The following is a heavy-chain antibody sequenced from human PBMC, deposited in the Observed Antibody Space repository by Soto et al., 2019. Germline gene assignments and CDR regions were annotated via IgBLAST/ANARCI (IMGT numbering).Heavy chain of an antibody. D-gene: IGHD4-17*01. CDR2: INYSGTT. J-gene: IGHJ6*02. V-gene: IGHV4-34*01. CDR3: ARARRGDYRSRGGYGMDV. CDR1: GGSFSLYY. Sequence: SETLSLTCAVDGGSFSLYYWSWIRQSPGQGLEWIGEINYSGTTNYNPSLKSRVTISVDPSKNHFSLKMRSVTAADTAVYYCARARRGDYRSRGGYGMDVWGQGTTVT.